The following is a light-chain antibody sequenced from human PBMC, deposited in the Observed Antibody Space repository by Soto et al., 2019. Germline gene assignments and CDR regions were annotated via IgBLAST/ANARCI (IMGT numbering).Light chain of an antibody. V-gene: IGLV2-8*01. Sequence: QSALTQPPSASGSPGQSVTISCTGTSSDVGGYNYVSWYQQHPGKAPELMIYEVSRRPSGVPDRFSGSKSGNTASLIVSGLQAEEEADYYCSSYAGSNNWVFGGGTKLTVL. CDR3: SSYAGSNNWV. CDR2: EVS. J-gene: IGLJ2*01. CDR1: SSDVGGYNY.